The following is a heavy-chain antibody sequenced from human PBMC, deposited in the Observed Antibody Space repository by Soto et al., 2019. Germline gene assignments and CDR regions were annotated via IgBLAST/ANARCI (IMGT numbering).Heavy chain of an antibody. CDR3: AREERDSSGYYYVKGYYYYGMDV. J-gene: IGHJ6*02. CDR2: TWYDGSNK. CDR1: GFTFSSYG. Sequence: GSLRLSCAASGFTFSSYGMHWVRQAPGKGLEWVAVTWYDGSNKYYADSVKGRFTISRDNSKNTLYLQMNSLRAEDTAVYYCAREERDSSGYYYVKGYYYYGMDVWGQGTTVTVSS. D-gene: IGHD3-22*01. V-gene: IGHV3-33*01.